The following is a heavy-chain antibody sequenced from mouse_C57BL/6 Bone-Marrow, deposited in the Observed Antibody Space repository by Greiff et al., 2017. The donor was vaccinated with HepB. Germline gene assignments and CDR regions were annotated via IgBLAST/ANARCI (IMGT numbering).Heavy chain of an antibody. CDR3: AILRRRLWFAY. D-gene: IGHD2-12*01. Sequence: QVQLKQPGAELVKPGASVKVSCKASGYTFTSYWMHWVKQRPGQGLEWIGRIHPSDSDTNYNQKFKGKATLTVDKSSSTAYMQLSSLTSEDSAVYYCAILRRRLWFAYWGQGTLVTVSA. J-gene: IGHJ3*01. V-gene: IGHV1-74*01. CDR2: IHPSDSDT. CDR1: GYTFTSYW.